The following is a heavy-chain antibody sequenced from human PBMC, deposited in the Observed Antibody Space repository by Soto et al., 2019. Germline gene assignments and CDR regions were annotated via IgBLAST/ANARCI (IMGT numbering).Heavy chain of an antibody. J-gene: IGHJ5*02. Sequence: SETLSLTCTVSGGSISSYYWSWIRQPPGKGLEWIGYIYYSGSTNYNPSLKSRVTISVDTSKNQFSLKLSSVTAADTAVYYCARQPYYDFWSGSNWFDPWGQGTLVTVSS. V-gene: IGHV4-59*08. CDR2: IYYSGST. CDR1: GGSISSYY. CDR3: ARQPYYDFWSGSNWFDP. D-gene: IGHD3-3*01.